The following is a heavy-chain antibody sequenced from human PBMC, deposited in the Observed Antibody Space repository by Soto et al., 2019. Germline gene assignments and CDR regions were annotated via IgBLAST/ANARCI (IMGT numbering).Heavy chain of an antibody. J-gene: IGHJ3*02. Sequence: SETLSLTCAVYGGSFSGYYWSWIRQPPGKGLEWIGEINHSGSTNYNPSLKSRVTISVDTSKNQFSLKLSSVTAADTAVYYCARSSALDIWGQGTMVTVSS. V-gene: IGHV4-34*01. D-gene: IGHD6-6*01. CDR1: GGSFSGYY. CDR2: INHSGST. CDR3: ARSSALDI.